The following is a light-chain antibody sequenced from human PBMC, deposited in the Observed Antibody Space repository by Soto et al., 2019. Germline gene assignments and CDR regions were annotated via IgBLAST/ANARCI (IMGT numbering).Light chain of an antibody. J-gene: IGKJ1*01. CDR1: QSVSSN. Sequence: EIVMTQYTGTLSVSTGVRATISCRASQSVSSNLAWYQQKPGQAHRLLIYGASTSATGIPARFSGSRPGTELPLTISSLQSEEFAVYYCQQYNNWSRTFGQGTKVEIK. CDR3: QQYNNWSRT. V-gene: IGKV3-15*01. CDR2: GAS.